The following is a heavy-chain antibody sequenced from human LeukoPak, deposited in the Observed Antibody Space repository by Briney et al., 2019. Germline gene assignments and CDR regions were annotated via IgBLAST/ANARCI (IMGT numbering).Heavy chain of an antibody. Sequence: PSQTLSLTCTVSGCSISSGSYYWSWIRQPAGKGLEWIGRIYTSGSTNYNPSLKSRVTISVDTSKNQFSLKLSSVTAADTAVYYCARDGRGSSSPFDYWGQGTLVTVSS. J-gene: IGHJ4*02. D-gene: IGHD6-6*01. CDR3: ARDGRGSSSPFDY. V-gene: IGHV4-61*02. CDR1: GCSISSGSYY. CDR2: IYTSGST.